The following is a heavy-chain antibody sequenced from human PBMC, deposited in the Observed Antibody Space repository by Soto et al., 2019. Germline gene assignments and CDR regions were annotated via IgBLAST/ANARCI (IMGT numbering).Heavy chain of an antibody. CDR1: GFTFGIYA. V-gene: IGHV3-33*01. D-gene: IGHD2-15*01. J-gene: IGHJ4*02. CDR3: AREVSCSGGSCYRGNFDY. CDR2: VWYDGSNQ. Sequence: SLRLSGAASGFTFGIYAMHWVRQAAGKGLEWVAAVWYDGSNQYYGDSVKGRFTISRDNSKNTLSLQVNSLRAEDTAVYFCAREVSCSGGSCYRGNFDYWGPGTLVTVSS.